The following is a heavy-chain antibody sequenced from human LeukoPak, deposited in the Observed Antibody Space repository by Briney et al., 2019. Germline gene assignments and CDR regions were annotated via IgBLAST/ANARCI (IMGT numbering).Heavy chain of an antibody. J-gene: IGHJ4*02. V-gene: IGHV3-53*01. D-gene: IGHD4-11*01. CDR2: IYSGGSP. CDR3: ARVVDHDYSDYYLDY. Sequence: GGSLRLSCAASGFSVSTTYMSWVRQTPEKGLQWVSVIYSGGSPYYADSVKGRFTISRDNSKNTLYLQMNSLRAEDTAVYYCARVVDHDYSDYYLDYWGQGTLVTVSS. CDR1: GFSVSTTY.